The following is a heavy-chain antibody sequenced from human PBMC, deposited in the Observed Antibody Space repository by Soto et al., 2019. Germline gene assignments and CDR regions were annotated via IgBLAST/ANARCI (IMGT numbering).Heavy chain of an antibody. CDR1: GFTFSSYW. CDR3: VRVGRLGGY. V-gene: IGHV3-7*03. D-gene: IGHD3-16*01. J-gene: IGHJ4*02. Sequence: TGGPLRLSCTASGFTFSSYWMSWVRQAPGKGLGWVANIKEDGSGKYYVDSVKGRFSISRDNARNSLYLQMNSLRVEDTAVYYCVRVGRLGGYWGQGALVTVSS. CDR2: IKEDGSGK.